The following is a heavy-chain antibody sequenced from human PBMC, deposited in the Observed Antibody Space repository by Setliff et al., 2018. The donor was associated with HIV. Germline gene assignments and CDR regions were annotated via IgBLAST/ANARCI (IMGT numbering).Heavy chain of an antibody. J-gene: IGHJ4*02. CDR2: IKEGGSEK. CDR3: AGSRGYFVKAD. V-gene: IGHV3-7*01. Sequence: GGSLRLSCAASGFSFSNYWMDWVRQAPGKGLEWVASIKEGGSEKYYVASVKGRFTISRDNAKNSLSLQMNSLRGEDTAVYYCAGSRGYFVKADWGQGTLVTVSS. D-gene: IGHD3-22*01. CDR1: GFSFSNYW.